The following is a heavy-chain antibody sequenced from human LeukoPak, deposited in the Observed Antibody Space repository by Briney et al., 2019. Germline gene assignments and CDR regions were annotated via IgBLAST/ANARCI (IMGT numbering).Heavy chain of an antibody. J-gene: IGHJ2*01. Sequence: ASVKVSCKASGYTFTGYYMHWVRQAPGQGLEWMGWINPNSGGTNYAQRFQGRVTMTRDTSISTAYMELSRLRSDDAAVYYCARDWEGLGEYWYFDLWGRGTLVTVSS. V-gene: IGHV1-2*02. CDR1: GYTFTGYY. D-gene: IGHD1-26*01. CDR3: ARDWEGLGEYWYFDL. CDR2: INPNSGGT.